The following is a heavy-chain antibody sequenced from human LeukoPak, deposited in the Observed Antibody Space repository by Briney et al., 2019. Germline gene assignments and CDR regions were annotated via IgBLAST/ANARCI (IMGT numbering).Heavy chain of an antibody. CDR3: AKSNGYGLIDI. CDR1: GGSITGYS. J-gene: IGHJ3*02. Sequence: PSETLSLTCSVSGGSITGYSWSWIRQTPGKGLEWIGYIYYNGDTHYNPSLNSRLSMSVDTPNKQFSLNLRSVTAADTAVYYCAKSNGYGLIDIWGQGTMVTVSS. D-gene: IGHD3-10*01. V-gene: IGHV4-59*12. CDR2: IYYNGDT.